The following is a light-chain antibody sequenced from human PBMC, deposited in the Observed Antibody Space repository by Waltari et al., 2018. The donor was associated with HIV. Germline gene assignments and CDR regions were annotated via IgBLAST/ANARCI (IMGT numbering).Light chain of an antibody. CDR2: EVS. Sequence: QSALTQPRSVSGSPGQSVTISCTGTRSDVGVYNSVSWYQQHPGKAPKLLIYEVSKWPSGVPDRFSGSKSGNTASLTISGLRADDEADYYCCSYGGTYNVFGTGTKVTIL. V-gene: IGLV2-11*01. CDR3: CSYGGTYNV. J-gene: IGLJ1*01. CDR1: RSDVGVYNS.